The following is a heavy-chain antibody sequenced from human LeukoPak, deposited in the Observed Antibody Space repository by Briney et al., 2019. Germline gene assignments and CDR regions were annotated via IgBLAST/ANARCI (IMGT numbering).Heavy chain of an antibody. Sequence: ASVKVSCKASGYTFTSYGISWVRQAPGQGLEWMAWINTDNDDTKYSQKFQDRVTVTRDPSASTVYMELSSLRSEDTAVYYCARDWLGRSFDYWGQGTLVTVSS. CDR1: GYTFTSYG. CDR3: ARDWLGRSFDY. CDR2: INTDNDDT. J-gene: IGHJ4*02. D-gene: IGHD6-19*01. V-gene: IGHV1-18*01.